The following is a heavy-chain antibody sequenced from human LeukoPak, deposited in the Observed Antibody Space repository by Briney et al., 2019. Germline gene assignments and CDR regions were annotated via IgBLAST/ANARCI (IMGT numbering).Heavy chain of an antibody. Sequence: GGSLRLSCEASGFTFSAYAMSWVRQAPGKGLQWVSRISGSGDATYYADSVKGRFTISRDNSKNTLYLQMNSLRAEDTAVYYCADSNYWYPNDYWGQGTLVTVSS. CDR2: ISGSGDAT. J-gene: IGHJ4*02. V-gene: IGHV3-23*01. CDR1: GFTFSAYA. CDR3: ADSNYWYPNDY. D-gene: IGHD4-11*01.